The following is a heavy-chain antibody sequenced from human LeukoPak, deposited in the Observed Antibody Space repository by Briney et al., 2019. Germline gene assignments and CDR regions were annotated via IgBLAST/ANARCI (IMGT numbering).Heavy chain of an antibody. D-gene: IGHD3-16*01. Sequence: GGSLRLSCAASGFTFDDYAMHWVRQAPGKGLEWVAVISYDGSNKYYADSVKGRFTISRDNSKNTLYLQMNSLRAEDTAVYYCARTFLGGPFGAFDIWGQGTMVTVS. CDR1: GFTFDDYA. CDR2: ISYDGSNK. J-gene: IGHJ3*02. V-gene: IGHV3-30-3*01. CDR3: ARTFLGGPFGAFDI.